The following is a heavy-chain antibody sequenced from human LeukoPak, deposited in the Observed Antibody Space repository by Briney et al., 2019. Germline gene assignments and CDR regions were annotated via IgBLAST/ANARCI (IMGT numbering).Heavy chain of an antibody. V-gene: IGHV1-69*05. D-gene: IGHD5-24*01. CDR1: GGTFSSYA. J-gene: IGHJ6*03. CDR3: ARDREDGYKNVCYMDV. Sequence: ASVKVSCKASGGTFSSYAISWVRQAPGQGLEWMGGIIPIFGTANYAQKFQGRVTITTDESTSTAYMELSSLRSEDTAVYYCARDREDGYKNVCYMDVWGKGTTVTVSS. CDR2: IIPIFGTA.